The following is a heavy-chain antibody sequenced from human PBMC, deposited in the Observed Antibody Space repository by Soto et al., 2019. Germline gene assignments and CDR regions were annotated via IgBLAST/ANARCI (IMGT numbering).Heavy chain of an antibody. Sequence: LSCAGSGFTISDHYIDWFRQAPGKGLEWVGRSRDKPQGYSTAYAASVKGRFTTSRDESKNSAYLQMNSLKTEDTAVYYCVRATYFSDSSGYTRCLDYWGQGTLVTVSS. CDR3: VRATYFSDSSGYTRCLDY. CDR1: GFTISDHY. V-gene: IGHV3-72*01. CDR2: SRDKPQGYST. J-gene: IGHJ4*02. D-gene: IGHD3-22*01.